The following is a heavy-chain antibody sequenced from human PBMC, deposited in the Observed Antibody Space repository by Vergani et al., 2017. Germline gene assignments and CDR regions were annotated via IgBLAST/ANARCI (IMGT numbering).Heavy chain of an antibody. CDR2: ISTYNGNT. CDR1: GYTFTSYG. Sequence: QVQLVQSGAEVKKPGASVKVSCKASGYTFTSYGISWVRQAPGQGLEWMGWISTYNGNTNYAQKPQGRVTMTTDTSTSTAYVELRSLRSDDTDVYYCAREGDSSDWHGVDYWGQGTLVTVSS. J-gene: IGHJ4*02. CDR3: AREGDSSDWHGVDY. V-gene: IGHV1-18*04. D-gene: IGHD6-19*01.